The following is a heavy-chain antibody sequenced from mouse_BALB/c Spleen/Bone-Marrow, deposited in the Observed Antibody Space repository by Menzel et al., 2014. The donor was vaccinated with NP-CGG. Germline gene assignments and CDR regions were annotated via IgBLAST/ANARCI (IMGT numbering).Heavy chain of an antibody. Sequence: EVQLQQSGPELVKPGASVKISCKASGYSFTGYFMNWVMQSHGKSLEWIGRINPYNGDTFYNQKFKGKATLTVDKSSSTAHMELRSLASGDSAVYYCARYYGQGAMDYWGQGTSVTVSS. V-gene: IGHV1-20*02. CDR1: GYSFTGYF. CDR2: INPYNGDT. D-gene: IGHD1-2*01. CDR3: ARYYGQGAMDY. J-gene: IGHJ4*01.